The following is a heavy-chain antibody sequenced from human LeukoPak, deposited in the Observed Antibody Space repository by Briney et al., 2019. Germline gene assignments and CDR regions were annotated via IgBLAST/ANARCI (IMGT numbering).Heavy chain of an antibody. D-gene: IGHD3-22*01. Sequence: PGGSLRLSCAASGFTFSSYAMSWVRQAPGKGLEWVSAISGSGGSTYYADSVKGRFTISRDNSKNTLYLQMNSLRAEDTAVYYCARDRAPSITMIGNWFDPWGQGTLVTVSS. CDR1: GFTFSSYA. J-gene: IGHJ5*02. CDR2: ISGSGGST. V-gene: IGHV3-23*01. CDR3: ARDRAPSITMIGNWFDP.